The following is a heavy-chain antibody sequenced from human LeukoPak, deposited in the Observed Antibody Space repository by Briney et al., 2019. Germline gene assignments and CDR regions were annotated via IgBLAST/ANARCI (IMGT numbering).Heavy chain of an antibody. Sequence: GESLKISCKGSGYSFTSNWIGWVRQMPGKGLEWMGIIYPGDSDTRYGPSFQGQVTISADKSISTAYLQWSSLKASDTAMYYCARHGVAYYGSGSYPPSDYWGQGTLVTVSS. V-gene: IGHV5-51*01. CDR2: IYPGDSDT. D-gene: IGHD3-10*01. CDR1: GYSFTSNW. J-gene: IGHJ4*02. CDR3: ARHGVAYYGSGSYPPSDY.